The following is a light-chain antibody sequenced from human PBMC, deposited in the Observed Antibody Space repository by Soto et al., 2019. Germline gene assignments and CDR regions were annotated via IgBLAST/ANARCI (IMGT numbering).Light chain of an antibody. CDR2: GNN. J-gene: IGLJ2*01. V-gene: IGLV1-40*01. CDR3: QSFDTSLGRSV. CDR1: SSNIGAGFD. Sequence: QSVLTQPPSVSGAPGQRVTIPCTGTSSNIGAGFDVHWYQHLPGTAPKLLIYGNNHRPSEVHDRFSGSKSGTSASLAITGLQAEDEADYSCQSFDTSLGRSVFGGGTKLPVL.